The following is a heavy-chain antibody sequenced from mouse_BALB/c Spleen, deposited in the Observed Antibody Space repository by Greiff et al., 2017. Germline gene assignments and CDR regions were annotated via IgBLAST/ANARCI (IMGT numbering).Heavy chain of an antibody. CDR1: GFAFSSYD. CDR2: ISSGGGST. Sequence: EVKLVESGGGLVKPGGSLKLSCAASGFAFSSYDMSWVRQTPEKRLEWVAYISSGGGSTYYPDTVKGRFTISRDNAKNTLYLQMSSLKSEDTAMYYCARQRENGNYVRAMDYWGQGTSVTVSS. J-gene: IGHJ4*01. D-gene: IGHD2-1*01. CDR3: ARQRENGNYVRAMDY. V-gene: IGHV5-12-1*01.